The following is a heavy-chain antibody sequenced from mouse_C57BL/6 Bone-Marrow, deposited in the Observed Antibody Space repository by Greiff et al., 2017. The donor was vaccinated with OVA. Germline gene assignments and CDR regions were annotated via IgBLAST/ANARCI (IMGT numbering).Heavy chain of an antibody. J-gene: IGHJ4*01. V-gene: IGHV1-19*01. Sequence: EVKLVESGPVLVKPGASVKMSCKASGYTFTDYYMNWVKQSHGKSLEWIGVINPYNGGTSYNQKFKGKATLTVDKSSSTAYMELNSLTSEDSAVYYCARFGYYVGYAMDYWGQGTSVTVSS. D-gene: IGHD2-3*01. CDR2: INPYNGGT. CDR3: ARFGYYVGYAMDY. CDR1: GYTFTDYY.